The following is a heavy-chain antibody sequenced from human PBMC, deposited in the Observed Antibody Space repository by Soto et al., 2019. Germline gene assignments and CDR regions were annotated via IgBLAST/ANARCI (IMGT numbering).Heavy chain of an antibody. CDR1: GYSISSGYY. V-gene: IGHV4-38-2*02. CDR3: ARDFPVYYYDSSGFCPD. CDR2: IYHSGST. Sequence: SETLSLTCAVSGYSISSGYYWGWIRQPPGKGLEWIGSIYHSGSTYYNPSLKSRVTISVDTSKNQFSLKLSSVTAADTAVYYCARDFPVYYYDSSGFCPDWGQGTLVTVSS. D-gene: IGHD3-22*01. J-gene: IGHJ4*02.